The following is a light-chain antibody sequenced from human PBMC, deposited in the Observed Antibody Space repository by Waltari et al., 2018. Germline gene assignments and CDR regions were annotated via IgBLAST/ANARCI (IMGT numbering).Light chain of an antibody. CDR3: MQALQTPLT. Sequence: DIVMTQSPLSLPVTHGEPASISCRSRQSLLHSNEYNYLAWYLQRAGQSPQLLIYLGSYRAPGVPDRFSGSGSGTDFTLKISRVEAEDVGVYYCMQALQTPLTFGQGTKLEIK. CDR1: QSLLHSNEYNY. J-gene: IGKJ2*01. V-gene: IGKV2-28*01. CDR2: LGS.